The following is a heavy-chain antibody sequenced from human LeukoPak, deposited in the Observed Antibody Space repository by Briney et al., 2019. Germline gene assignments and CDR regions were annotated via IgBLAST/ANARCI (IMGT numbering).Heavy chain of an antibody. CDR1: GGSISSGGYY. J-gene: IGHJ2*01. CDR2: IYHSGST. Sequence: SETLSLTCTVSGGSISSGGYYWSWIRQPPGKGLEWIGYIYHSGSTYYNPSLKSRVTISVDRSKNQFSLKLSSVTAADTAVYYCARSSIYSGYDYWYFDLWGRGTLVTVSS. CDR3: ARSSIYSGYDYWYFDL. D-gene: IGHD5-12*01. V-gene: IGHV4-30-2*01.